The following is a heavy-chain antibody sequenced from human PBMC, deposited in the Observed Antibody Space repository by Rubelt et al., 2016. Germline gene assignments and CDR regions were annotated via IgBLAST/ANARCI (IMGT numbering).Heavy chain of an antibody. CDR2: INPSGGST. Sequence: QVQLVQSGAEVKKPGASVKVSCKASGYTFTSYYMHWVRQAPGQGLEWMGIINPSGGSTTYPQKFQGRVTMARDTSTSTVYMDRSSLRCEDTAVYYCARVGFYYDSGSYVDWGQGTLVTVSS. D-gene: IGHD3-10*01. J-gene: IGHJ4*02. V-gene: IGHV1-46*01. CDR1: GYTFTSYY. CDR3: ARVGFYYDSGSYVD.